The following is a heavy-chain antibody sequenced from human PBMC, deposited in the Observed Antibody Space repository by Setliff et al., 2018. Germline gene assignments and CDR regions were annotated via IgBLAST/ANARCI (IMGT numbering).Heavy chain of an antibody. J-gene: IGHJ4*02. CDR2: IYTSGST. CDR1: GDSISSGIYH. D-gene: IGHD2-2*01. V-gene: IGHV4-61*02. Sequence: SETLSLTCTVSGDSISSGIYHWSWIRQSAGKGLEWIGRIYTSGSTYYNPSLKSRVTISVDTSKNQFSLKLSSVTAADTAVYYCARVVPAAMYFDYWGQGTLVTVSS. CDR3: ARVVPAAMYFDY.